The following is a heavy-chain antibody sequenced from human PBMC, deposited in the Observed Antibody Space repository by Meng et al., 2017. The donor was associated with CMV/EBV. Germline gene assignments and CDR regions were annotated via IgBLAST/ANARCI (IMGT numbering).Heavy chain of an antibody. Sequence: ASVKVSCKASGYTSTSYDINWVRQATGQGLEWMGWMNPNSGNTGYAQKFQGRVTMTRNTSISTAYMELSSLRSEDTAVYYCARGQGEYYYYGMDVWGQGTTVTVSS. CDR3: ARGQGEYYYYGMDV. J-gene: IGHJ6*02. V-gene: IGHV1-8*01. CDR2: MNPNSGNT. CDR1: GYTSTSYD. D-gene: IGHD3-16*01.